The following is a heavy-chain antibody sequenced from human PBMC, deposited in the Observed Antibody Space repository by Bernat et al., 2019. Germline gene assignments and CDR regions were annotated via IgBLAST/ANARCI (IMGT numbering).Heavy chain of an antibody. J-gene: IGHJ4*02. Sequence: QVQLVESGGGVVQPGRSLRLSCAASGFTFSSYAMHWVRQAPGKGLEWVAVISYDGSNKYYADSVKGRFTISRDNSKNTLYLQMNSLRAEDTAVYYCGRGDGGGWYTGYFDYWGQGTLVTVSS. CDR2: ISYDGSNK. CDR1: GFTFSSYA. CDR3: GRGDGGGWYTGYFDY. D-gene: IGHD6-19*01. V-gene: IGHV3-30-3*01.